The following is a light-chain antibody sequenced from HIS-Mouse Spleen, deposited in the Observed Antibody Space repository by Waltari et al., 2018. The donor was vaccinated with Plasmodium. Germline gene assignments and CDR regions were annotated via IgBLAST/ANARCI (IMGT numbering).Light chain of an antibody. CDR2: DES. V-gene: IGLV3-21*02. CDR3: QVWDSSSDHPV. J-gene: IGLJ2*01. Sequence: SYVLTQPPSVAVAPGPTARITCGGNNLGSKSAPLYHQKPGQAPVLVCYDESDRPSGSPERFSGSNSGNTATLTISRVEAGDEADYYCQVWDSSSDHPVFGGGTKLTVL. CDR1: NLGSKS.